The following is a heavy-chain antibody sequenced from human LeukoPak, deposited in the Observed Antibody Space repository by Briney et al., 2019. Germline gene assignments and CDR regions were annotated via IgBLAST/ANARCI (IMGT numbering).Heavy chain of an antibody. J-gene: IGHJ6*02. D-gene: IGHD1-26*01. CDR2: ISDSGANK. CDR1: GFTFSTYA. V-gene: IGHV3-23*01. Sequence: GGSLRLPCAASGFTFSTYAMNWVRQAPGKGLEWVSLISDSGANKHYAASVKGRFTISRDNSKNTLSLQMNSLRPEDTAVYYCAKDVRVGGGGMDVWGQGTPVTVSS. CDR3: AKDVRVGGGGMDV.